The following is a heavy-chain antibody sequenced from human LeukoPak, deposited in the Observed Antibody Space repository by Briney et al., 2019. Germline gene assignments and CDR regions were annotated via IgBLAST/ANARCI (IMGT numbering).Heavy chain of an antibody. Sequence: SETLPLTCTVSGGSISSYYWSWIRQPPAKGLEWIGYIYYSGSTNYNPSLKSRVTISVDTSKNQFSLKLSSVTAADTAVYYCARVTRLGAFDIWGQGTMVTVSS. CDR2: IYYSGST. CDR3: ARVTRLGAFDI. CDR1: GGSISSYY. D-gene: IGHD7-27*01. J-gene: IGHJ3*02. V-gene: IGHV4-59*01.